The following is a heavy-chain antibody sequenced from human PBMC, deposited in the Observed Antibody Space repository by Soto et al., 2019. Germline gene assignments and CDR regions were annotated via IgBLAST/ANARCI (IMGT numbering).Heavy chain of an antibody. V-gene: IGHV4-4*02. CDR1: GGSISSSNW. Sequence: SETLSLTCAVSGGSISSSNWWSWVRQPPGKGLEWIGEIYHSGSTNYNPSLKSRVTISVDKSKNQFSLKLSSVTAADTAVYYCARSPVVVVAATHYYYYGMDVWGQGTTVTVSS. J-gene: IGHJ6*02. CDR3: ARSPVVVVAATHYYYYGMDV. D-gene: IGHD2-15*01. CDR2: IYHSGST.